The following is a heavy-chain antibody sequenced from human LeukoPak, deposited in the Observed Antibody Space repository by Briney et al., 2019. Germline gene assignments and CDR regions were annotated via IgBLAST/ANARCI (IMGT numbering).Heavy chain of an antibody. CDR2: INWSSGTI. CDR3: AREDHSNYNY. V-gene: IGHV3-9*01. D-gene: IGHD4-11*01. Sequence: GRSLRLSCAASGFTFDDYAMHWVRQAPGKGLQWVSGINWSSGTIGYADSVKGRFTVSRDNAKNSLYLQMNSLRAEDTAVYYCAREDHSNYNYWGQGTLVTVSS. CDR1: GFTFDDYA. J-gene: IGHJ4*02.